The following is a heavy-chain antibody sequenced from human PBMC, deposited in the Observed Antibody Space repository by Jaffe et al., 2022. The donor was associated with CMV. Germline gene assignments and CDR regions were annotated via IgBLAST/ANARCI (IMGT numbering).Heavy chain of an antibody. J-gene: IGHJ4*02. V-gene: IGHV3-11*01. Sequence: QVQLVESGGGLVKPGGSLRLSCAASGFTFSDYYMSWIRRAPGKGLEWISDINFGGTTINYADSVKGRFTMSRDNAKNSLYLQMNSLRVEDTAVYYCARDPERTDDYGDSWFDYWGQGTLVTVSS. D-gene: IGHD4-17*01. CDR2: INFGGTTI. CDR3: ARDPERTDDYGDSWFDY. CDR1: GFTFSDYY.